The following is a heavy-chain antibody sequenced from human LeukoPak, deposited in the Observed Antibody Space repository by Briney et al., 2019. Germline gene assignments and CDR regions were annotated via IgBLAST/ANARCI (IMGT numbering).Heavy chain of an antibody. D-gene: IGHD6-13*01. CDR1: GFTFSSYA. Sequence: PGGSLRLSCAASGFTFSSYAMSWVRQAPGKGLEWVSAISGSGGSTYYADAVKGRFTISRDNSKNTLYLQMNSLRAEDTAVYYCASGRPYSSSPTDYWGQGTLVTVSS. CDR3: ASGRPYSSSPTDY. J-gene: IGHJ4*02. CDR2: ISGSGGST. V-gene: IGHV3-23*01.